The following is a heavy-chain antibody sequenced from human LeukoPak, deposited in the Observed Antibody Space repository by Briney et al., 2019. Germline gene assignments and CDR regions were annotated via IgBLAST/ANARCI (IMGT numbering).Heavy chain of an antibody. CDR2: IDNDGRDT. J-gene: IGHJ3*02. V-gene: IGHV3-74*01. CDR3: ARGGYHHGFDI. Sequence: PGGSLILSCAASGFTLRNYWIHSVRQAPGKVLVWISRIDNDGRDTIYADSVKGRFTISRDNAKNTLYLQMNSLRAEDTAVYYCARGGYHHGFDIWGQGTMVTVSS. CDR1: GFTLRNYW. D-gene: IGHD5-18*01.